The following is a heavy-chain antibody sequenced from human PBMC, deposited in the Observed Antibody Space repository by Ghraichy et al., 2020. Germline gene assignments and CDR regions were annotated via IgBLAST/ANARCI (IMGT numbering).Heavy chain of an antibody. CDR2: INSDGSST. J-gene: IGHJ4*02. D-gene: IGHD2-15*01. Sequence: GGSLRLSCAASGFTFSSYWMHWVRQAPGKGLVWVSRINSDGSSTSYADSVKGRFTISRDNAKNTLYLQMNSLRAEDTAVYYCARARYCSGGSCYFDYWGQGTLVTFSS. CDR1: GFTFSSYW. CDR3: ARARYCSGGSCYFDY. V-gene: IGHV3-74*01.